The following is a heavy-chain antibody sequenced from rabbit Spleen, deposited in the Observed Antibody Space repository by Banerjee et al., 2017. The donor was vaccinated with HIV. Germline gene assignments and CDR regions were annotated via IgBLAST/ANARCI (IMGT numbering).Heavy chain of an antibody. Sequence: QSLEESGGDLVKPEGSLTLTCTASGFSFSSSYYMCWVRQAPGKGLECIACIYADRSGSTYYANWAKGRFTISRTSSTTVTLQMTRLTAADTATYFCARDSGSSFSSYGMDLWGPGTLVTVS. D-gene: IGHD8-1*01. CDR3: ARDSGSSFSSYGMDL. CDR1: GFSFSSSYY. V-gene: IGHV1S40*01. J-gene: IGHJ6*01. CDR2: IYADRSGST.